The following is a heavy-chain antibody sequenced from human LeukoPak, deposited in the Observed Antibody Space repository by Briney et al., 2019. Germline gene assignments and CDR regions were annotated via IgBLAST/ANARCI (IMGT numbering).Heavy chain of an antibody. J-gene: IGHJ5*02. CDR2: INPNSGGT. CDR1: GYTFTGYY. Sequence: GASVKVSCKASGYTFTGYYMHWVRQAPGQGLEWMGWINPNSGGTNYAQKFQGRVTMTTDTSTSTAYMELRSLRSDDTAVYYCARSYSYGNNWFDPWGQGTLVTVSS. V-gene: IGHV1-2*02. D-gene: IGHD5-18*01. CDR3: ARSYSYGNNWFDP.